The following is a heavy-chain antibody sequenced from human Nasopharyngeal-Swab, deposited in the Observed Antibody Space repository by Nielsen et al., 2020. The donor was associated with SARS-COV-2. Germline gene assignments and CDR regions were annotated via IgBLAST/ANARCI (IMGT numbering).Heavy chain of an antibody. CDR1: RVSVSTNSAA. J-gene: IGHJ4*02. D-gene: IGHD6-13*01. CDR3: ARDSGFHSSSRRDY. V-gene: IGHV6-1*01. CDR2: TYYRSRWFK. Sequence: QTLSLTCAISRVSVSTNSAAWNSIRQSPSRGLEWLGRTYYRSRWFKDYAVSVESRITINADTSKNQFSLQLSSVTPEDTAVYYCARDSGFHSSSRRDYWGQGTLVTVSS.